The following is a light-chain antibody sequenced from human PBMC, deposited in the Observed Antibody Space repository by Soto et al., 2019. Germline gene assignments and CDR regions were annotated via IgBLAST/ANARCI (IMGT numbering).Light chain of an antibody. CDR3: QQYGSSLLT. V-gene: IGKV3-20*01. J-gene: IGKJ5*01. Sequence: EIVLTQSPGTLSLSPGERATLSCRASQSVSSSSLAWYQQKPGQAPRLLIYGASSRATGIPDRFSGSGSGTDFTLTINRLEPEDFAVYYCQQYGSSLLTFGQGTRLEIK. CDR1: QSVSSSS. CDR2: GAS.